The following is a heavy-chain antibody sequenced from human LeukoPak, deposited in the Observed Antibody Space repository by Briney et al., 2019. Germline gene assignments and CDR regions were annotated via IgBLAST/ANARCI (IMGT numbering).Heavy chain of an antibody. CDR2: INPGGGST. J-gene: IGHJ3*02. CDR1: GYTFTSYY. Sequence: ASVKVSCTASGYTFTSYYMHWVRQAPGQGLEWMGIINPGGGSTSYAQKFQGRVTMTRDTSTSTVYMGLSSLRSEDTAVYYCARGPLHDYGDIWGQGTMVTVSS. CDR3: ARGPLHDYGDI. V-gene: IGHV1-46*01. D-gene: IGHD4-17*01.